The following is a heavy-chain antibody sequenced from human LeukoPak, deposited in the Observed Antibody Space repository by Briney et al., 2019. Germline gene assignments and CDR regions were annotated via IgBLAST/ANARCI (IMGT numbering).Heavy chain of an antibody. V-gene: IGHV3-23*01. D-gene: IGHD3-10*01. CDR2: ISGSGGST. J-gene: IGHJ4*02. Sequence: GGSLRLSCAPSGFTFSSYAMSWVRQPPGKGLEWVSAISGSGGSTYYADSVKGRFTISRDNSKNTLYLQMNSLRAEDTAVYYCAKVPDCGFGGYFDYWGQGTLVTVSS. CDR1: GFTFSSYA. CDR3: AKVPDCGFGGYFDY.